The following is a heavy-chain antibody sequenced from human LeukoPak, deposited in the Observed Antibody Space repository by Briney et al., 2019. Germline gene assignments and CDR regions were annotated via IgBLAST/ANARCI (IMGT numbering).Heavy chain of an antibody. D-gene: IGHD3-22*01. J-gene: IGHJ5*02. CDR3: ARVVYDSSGYYDHNWFDP. CDR1: GGSFSGYY. V-gene: IGHV4-59*01. Sequence: PSETLSLTCAVYGGSFSGYYWSWIRQPPGKGLEWIGYIYYSGSTNYNPSLKSRVTISVDTSKNQFSLKLSSVTAADTAVYYCARVVYDSSGYYDHNWFDPWGQGTLVTVSS. CDR2: IYYSGST.